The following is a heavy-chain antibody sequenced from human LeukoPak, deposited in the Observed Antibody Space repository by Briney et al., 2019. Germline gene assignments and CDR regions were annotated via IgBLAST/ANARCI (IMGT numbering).Heavy chain of an antibody. V-gene: IGHV4-34*01. CDR3: ARRDYGDSGYFFDY. J-gene: IGHJ4*02. D-gene: IGHD4-17*01. CDR1: GGSFSGYY. CDR2: INHSGST. Sequence: SETLSLTCAVYGGSFSGYYWSWIRQPPGKGLEWIGEINHSGSTNYNPSLKSRVTISVDTSKNQFSLKLSSGTAADTAVYYCARRDYGDSGYFFDYWGQGTLVTVSS.